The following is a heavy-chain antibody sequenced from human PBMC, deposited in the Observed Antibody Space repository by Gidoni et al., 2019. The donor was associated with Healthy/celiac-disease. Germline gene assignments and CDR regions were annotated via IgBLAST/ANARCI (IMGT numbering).Heavy chain of an antibody. J-gene: IGHJ4*02. V-gene: IGHV3-15*01. Sequence: EVQLVESGGGLVKPGGSLRLSCAASGFTFSNAWMSWGRQAPGKGLEVVGRIKIKTDGGTTDYAAPVKGRFTISRDDSKNTLYLQMNSLKTEDTAVYYCTTELGGLLNFWSGWINWGQGTLVTVSA. CDR1: GFTFSNAW. CDR2: IKIKTDGGTT. D-gene: IGHD3-3*01. CDR3: TTELGGLLNFWSGWIN.